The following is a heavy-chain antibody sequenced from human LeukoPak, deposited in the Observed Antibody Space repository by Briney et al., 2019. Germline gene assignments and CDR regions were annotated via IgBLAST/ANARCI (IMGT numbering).Heavy chain of an antibody. Sequence: PGRSHTLSRAPSGFTFSKAWTGSVSQAPRKGLEWVGRIKSKTEGVTTDYAAPVKGRFTISRDDSKNTLYLQMNSLKTEVTAVYYCTTGRGYSGYDGFDYWGQGTLVIVSS. D-gene: IGHD5-12*01. V-gene: IGHV3-15*01. CDR1: GFTFSKAW. J-gene: IGHJ4*02. CDR2: IKSKTEGVTT. CDR3: TTGRGYSGYDGFDY.